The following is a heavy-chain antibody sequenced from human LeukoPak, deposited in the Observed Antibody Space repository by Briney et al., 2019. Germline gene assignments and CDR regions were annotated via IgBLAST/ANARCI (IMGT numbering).Heavy chain of an antibody. D-gene: IGHD2-2*01. V-gene: IGHV1-3*01. CDR3: ARGRGTSGTNRDFYYYYYMDV. Sequence: ASVKVSCKASGYIFTDYAIHWLRQAPGQRPEWMGWMNAGNGNTKYSQKFQGRITLIRDTSAATAYMELSSLRHDDLAVFYCARGRGTSGTNRDFYYYYYMDVWGKGTTVTVSS. CDR1: GYIFTDYA. J-gene: IGHJ6*03. CDR2: MNAGNGNT.